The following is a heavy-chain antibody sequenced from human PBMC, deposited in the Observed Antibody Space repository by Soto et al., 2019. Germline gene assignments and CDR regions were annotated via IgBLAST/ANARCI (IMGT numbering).Heavy chain of an antibody. D-gene: IGHD3-10*02. J-gene: IGHJ3*01. CDR3: ARGKVFAWGLDAFEV. CDR1: GITFSDYS. Sequence: EVQLVESGGDSIQRGGSLRLFCAASGITFSDYSMHWVRQAPGKGLEWVSYISSRGGTEYYTDSVKGRFTISRDNSKNSLYLQMNSLRDEDTAVYYCARGKVFAWGLDAFEVWGRGTVVTVST. V-gene: IGHV3-48*02. CDR2: ISSRGGTE.